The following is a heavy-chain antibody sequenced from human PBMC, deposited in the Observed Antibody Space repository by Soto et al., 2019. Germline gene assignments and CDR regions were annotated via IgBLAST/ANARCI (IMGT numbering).Heavy chain of an antibody. CDR2: ISSSGNTI. CDR3: ARVTHYFDY. Sequence: QEQLVESGGGLVKPGGSLRLSCAASGFTFSDYYMSWIRQAPGKGLEWVSYISSSGNTIHYADSVKGRFTVSRDNAKNSLFLQMNSVRVEDTAVYYCARVTHYFDYWGQGALVAVSS. J-gene: IGHJ4*02. V-gene: IGHV3-11*01. CDR1: GFTFSDYY.